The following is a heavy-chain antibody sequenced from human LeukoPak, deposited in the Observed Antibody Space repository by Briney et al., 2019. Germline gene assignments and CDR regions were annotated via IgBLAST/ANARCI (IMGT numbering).Heavy chain of an antibody. J-gene: IGHJ5*02. CDR2: FDPEGGET. D-gene: IGHD6-13*01. Sequence: ASVKVSCKVSGYTLTELSMQWVRQAPGKGLEWMGGFDPEGGETIYAQKFQGRVTMTEDTSTDTAYMELSSLRSEDTAVYYCATGDPSSSWYDPWGQGTLVTVSS. CDR3: ATGDPSSSWYDP. V-gene: IGHV1-24*01. CDR1: GYTLTELS.